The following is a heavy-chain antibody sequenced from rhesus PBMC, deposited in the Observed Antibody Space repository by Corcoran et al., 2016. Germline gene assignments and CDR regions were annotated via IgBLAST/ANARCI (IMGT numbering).Heavy chain of an antibody. J-gene: IGHJ4*01. V-gene: IGHV2S1*01. Sequence: QVTLKESGPALVKPTQTLTLTCTFSGFSISTSGMGVGWLRAPPGKALEWLSTIYWDDDKYYSTSLESRLTISKDTSKHQVVLTMTNMDPADTATYYCARVRTQRQLDGDYWGQGVLVTVSS. CDR1: GFSISTSGMG. CDR3: ARVRTQRQLDGDY. D-gene: IGHD6-25*01. CDR2: IYWDDDK.